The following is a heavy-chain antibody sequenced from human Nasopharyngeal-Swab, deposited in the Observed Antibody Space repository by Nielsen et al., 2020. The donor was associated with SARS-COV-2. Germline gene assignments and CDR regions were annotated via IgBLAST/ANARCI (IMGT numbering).Heavy chain of an antibody. V-gene: IGHV1-46*01. D-gene: IGHD3-16*01. CDR2: INPSGGST. Sequence: ASVKVSCKASGDTFTCYYMHWVRQAPGQGLEWMGIINPSGGSTSYAQKFQGRVTMTRDTSASTAYMELSSLRSEDPAVYYCAGDKADPFRYYYYGMDVWGQGTTVTVSS. J-gene: IGHJ6*02. CDR3: AGDKADPFRYYYYGMDV. CDR1: GDTFTCYY.